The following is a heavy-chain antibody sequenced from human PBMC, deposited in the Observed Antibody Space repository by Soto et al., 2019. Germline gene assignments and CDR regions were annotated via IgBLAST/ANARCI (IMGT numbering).Heavy chain of an antibody. D-gene: IGHD2-2*01. CDR3: ARDDIVVVPAARLHYYYGMDV. Sequence: ASVKVSCKASGYTFTSYGISWVRQAPGQGLEWMGWISAYNGNTNYAQKLQGRVTMTTDTSTSTAYMELRSLRSYDTAVYYCARDDIVVVPAARLHYYYGMDVWGQGTTVTVSS. J-gene: IGHJ6*02. V-gene: IGHV1-18*01. CDR1: GYTFTSYG. CDR2: ISAYNGNT.